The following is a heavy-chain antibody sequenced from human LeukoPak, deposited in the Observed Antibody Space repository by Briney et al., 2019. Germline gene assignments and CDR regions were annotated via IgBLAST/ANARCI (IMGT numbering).Heavy chain of an antibody. CDR2: IKQDGSEK. J-gene: IGHJ6*03. CDR3: AREGLLRGVISHHDYYYYYMDV. Sequence: GGSLRLSCAASGFTFSSYWMSWVRQAPGKGLEWVANIKQDGSEKYYVDSVKGRFTISRDNAKNSLYLQMNSLRVEDTAVYYCAREGLLRGVISHHDYYYYYMDVWGKGTTVTVSS. CDR1: GFTFSSYW. D-gene: IGHD3-10*01. V-gene: IGHV3-7*01.